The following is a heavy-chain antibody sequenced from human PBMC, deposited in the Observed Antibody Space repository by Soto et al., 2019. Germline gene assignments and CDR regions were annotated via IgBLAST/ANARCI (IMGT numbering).Heavy chain of an antibody. V-gene: IGHV4-39*01. Sequence: PSETLSLTCTVSGGSISSSSYYWGWIRQPPGKGLEWIGSIYYSGSTYYNPSLKSRVTISVDTSKNQFSLKLSSVTAADTAVYYCASPSPLLWFGELLGVSRLRFDYWGQGTLVTVSS. CDR1: GGSISSSSYY. CDR3: ASPSPLLWFGELLGVSRLRFDY. J-gene: IGHJ4*02. CDR2: IYYSGST. D-gene: IGHD3-10*01.